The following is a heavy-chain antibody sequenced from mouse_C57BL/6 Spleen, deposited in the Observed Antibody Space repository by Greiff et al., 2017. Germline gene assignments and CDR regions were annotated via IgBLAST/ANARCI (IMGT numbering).Heavy chain of an antibody. CDR1: GYTFTDYY. D-gene: IGHD1-1*01. J-gene: IGHJ3*01. CDR2: INPYNGGT. CDR3: ARFSYSSEGGFAY. Sequence: VQLQQPGPVLVKPGASVKMSCKASGYTFTDYYMNWVKQSHGKSLEWIGVINPYNGGTSYNQKFKGKATLTVDKSSSTAYMELNSLTSEDSAVYYCARFSYSSEGGFAYWGQGTLVTVSA. V-gene: IGHV1-19*01.